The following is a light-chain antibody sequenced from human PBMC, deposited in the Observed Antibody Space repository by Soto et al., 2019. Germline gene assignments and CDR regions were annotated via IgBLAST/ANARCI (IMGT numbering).Light chain of an antibody. CDR1: QSVSRN. Sequence: EIVMTQSPATLSVSPGERVTLSCRASQSVSRNLAWYQQKPGQAPRLLIFGASTRATGIPARFSGSGSGTEFTLTISRLQSEDFAVYYCQHYNNWPPWTFGQGTKVEIK. CDR3: QHYNNWPPWT. CDR2: GAS. V-gene: IGKV3-15*01. J-gene: IGKJ1*01.